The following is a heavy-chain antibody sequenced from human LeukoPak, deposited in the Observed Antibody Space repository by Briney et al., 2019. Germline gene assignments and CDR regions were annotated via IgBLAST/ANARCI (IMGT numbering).Heavy chain of an antibody. CDR1: GYTFTNYG. D-gene: IGHD3-10*01. CDR3: ASSGSGSFYYYYYYMDV. Sequence: ASVKVSCKASGYTFTNYGLSWVRQAPGQGLEWMGRISAYNGNTNYAQKLQGRVTMTRDMSTSTVYMELSSLRSEDTAVYYCASSGSGSFYYYYYYMDVWGKGTTVTVSS. V-gene: IGHV1-18*01. CDR2: ISAYNGNT. J-gene: IGHJ6*03.